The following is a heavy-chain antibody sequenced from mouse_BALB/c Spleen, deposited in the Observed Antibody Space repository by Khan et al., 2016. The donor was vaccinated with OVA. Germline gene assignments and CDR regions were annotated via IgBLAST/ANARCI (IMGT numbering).Heavy chain of an antibody. CDR3: ARNHYYGYYFDF. J-gene: IGHJ2*01. CDR2: ISYSDYT. Sequence: EVKLLESGPGLVKPSQSLSLTCSVTGYSITSNYAWTWIRQFPGNKLEWMGYISYSDYTSYNPSLKGRISITRDTSKNQFFLQLSSLTTDDTSTYYCARNHYYGYYFDFWGPGTTLTVSS. D-gene: IGHD1-2*01. V-gene: IGHV3-2*02. CDR1: GYSITSNYA.